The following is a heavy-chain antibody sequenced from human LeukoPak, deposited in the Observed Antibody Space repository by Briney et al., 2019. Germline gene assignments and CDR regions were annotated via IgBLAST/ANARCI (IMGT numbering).Heavy chain of an antibody. CDR1: GFTFSSYA. Sequence: GGSLRLSCAASGFTFSSYAMHWVRQAPGKGLEWVAVISYDGSNKYYADSVKGRFTISRDNSKNTLYLQMNSLRAEDTAVYYCANPRYDSSGYYYEYFFDYWGQGTLVTVSS. V-gene: IGHV3-30*04. J-gene: IGHJ4*02. D-gene: IGHD3-22*01. CDR2: ISYDGSNK. CDR3: ANPRYDSSGYYYEYFFDY.